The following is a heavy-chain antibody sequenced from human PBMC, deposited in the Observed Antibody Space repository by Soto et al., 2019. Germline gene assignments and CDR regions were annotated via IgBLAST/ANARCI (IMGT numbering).Heavy chain of an antibody. D-gene: IGHD3-16*01. CDR1: GYTFTSYY. Sequence: ASVKVSCKASGYTFTSYYMHWVRQAPGQGLEWMGIINPSGGSTSYAQKFQGRVTMTRDTSTSTVYMELSSLRSEDTAVYYCARGRGDYVFRSSPPMSFDYWGQGTLVTVS. V-gene: IGHV1-46*01. CDR3: ARGRGDYVFRSSPPMSFDY. CDR2: INPSGGST. J-gene: IGHJ4*02.